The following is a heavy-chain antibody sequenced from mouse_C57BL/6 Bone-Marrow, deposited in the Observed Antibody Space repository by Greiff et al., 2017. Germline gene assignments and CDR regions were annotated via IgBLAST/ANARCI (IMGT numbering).Heavy chain of an antibody. CDR1: EYEFPSHD. CDR3: ARHHWDVWFAY. Sequence: VQLKESGGGLVQPGESLKLSCESNEYEFPSHDMSWVRKTPEKRLELVAAINSDGGSTYYPDTMARRFIISRATTKKTLYLQMSSLRSEDTALYYCARHHWDVWFAYWGQGTLVTVSA. CDR2: INSDGGST. V-gene: IGHV5-2*01. D-gene: IGHD4-1*01. J-gene: IGHJ3*01.